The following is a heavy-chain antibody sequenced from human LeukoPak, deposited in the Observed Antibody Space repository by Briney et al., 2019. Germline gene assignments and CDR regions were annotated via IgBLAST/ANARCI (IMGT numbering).Heavy chain of an antibody. Sequence: KASETLSLTCAVSGGSISSGGYSWSWIRQPPGKGLEWIGYIYHSGSTYYNPSLKSRVTISVDRSKNQFSLKLSSVTAADTAVYYCARHTLLYCSGGSCYGYYGMDVWGQGTTVTVSS. CDR3: ARHTLLYCSGGSCYGYYGMDV. CDR2: IYHSGST. J-gene: IGHJ6*02. D-gene: IGHD2-15*01. V-gene: IGHV4-30-2*01. CDR1: GGSISSGGYS.